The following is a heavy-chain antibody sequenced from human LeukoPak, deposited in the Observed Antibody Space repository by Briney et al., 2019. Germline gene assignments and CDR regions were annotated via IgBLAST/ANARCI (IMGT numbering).Heavy chain of an antibody. CDR3: AKNSGYDLIDY. D-gene: IGHD5-12*01. CDR1: GFTFSSYG. CDR2: ISGSGGST. V-gene: IGHV3-23*01. Sequence: GGSLRLSCAASGFTFSSYGMSWVRQAPGKGLEWVSAISGSGGSTYYADSVKGRFAISRDNSKNTLYLQMNSLRAEDTAVYYCAKNSGYDLIDYWGQGTLVTVSS. J-gene: IGHJ4*02.